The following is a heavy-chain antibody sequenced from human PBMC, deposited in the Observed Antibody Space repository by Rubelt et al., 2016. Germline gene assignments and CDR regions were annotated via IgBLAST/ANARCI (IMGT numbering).Heavy chain of an antibody. Sequence: GLVKPSETLSLTCTVSGGSISSSSYYWGWIRQPPGKGLEWIGEINHSGSTNYNPSLKSRVTISVDTSKNQFSLKLSSVTAADTAVYYCARVFSGWRLFDYWGQGTLVTVSS. CDR3: ARVFSGWRLFDY. V-gene: IGHV4-39*07. CDR1: GGSISSSSYY. CDR2: INHSGST. J-gene: IGHJ4*02. D-gene: IGHD6-19*01.